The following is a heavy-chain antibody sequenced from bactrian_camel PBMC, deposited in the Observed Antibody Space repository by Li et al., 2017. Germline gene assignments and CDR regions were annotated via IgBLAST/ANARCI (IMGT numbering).Heavy chain of an antibody. V-gene: IGHV3S55*01. Sequence: ASGFSLANYHAYWYRPLPGDECELVSAISTDGTTEYADSVKDRFTISRDNAKNTLYLQMNSLKSDDTARYYCARGRLWFEYWGQGTQVTVS. J-gene: IGHJ4*01. D-gene: IGHD2*01. CDR2: ISTDGTT. CDR1: GFSLANYH. CDR3: ARGRLWFEY.